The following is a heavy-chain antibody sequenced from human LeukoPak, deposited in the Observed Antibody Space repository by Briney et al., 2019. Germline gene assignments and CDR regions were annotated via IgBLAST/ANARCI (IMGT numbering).Heavy chain of an antibody. Sequence: SQTLSLTCAVSGGSISSGGYSWSWTRQPPGKGLEWIGYIYHSGSTYYNPSLKSRVTISVDRSKNQFSLKLSSVTAADTAVYYCARVGGGSGSYVERYYFDYWGQGTLVTVSS. J-gene: IGHJ4*02. CDR3: ARVGGGSGSYVERYYFDY. V-gene: IGHV4-30-2*01. CDR2: IYHSGST. CDR1: GGSISSGGYS. D-gene: IGHD3-10*01.